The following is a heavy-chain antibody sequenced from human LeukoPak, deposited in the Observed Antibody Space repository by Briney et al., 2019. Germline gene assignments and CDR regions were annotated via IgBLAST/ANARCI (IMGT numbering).Heavy chain of an antibody. V-gene: IGHV3-30*18. J-gene: IGHJ4*02. D-gene: IGHD2-2*01. CDR1: GFTFSNCG. Sequence: PGRSLRLSCVVSGFTFSNCGMHWVRQAPGKGLEWVAVISSDGSNKYYADSVKGRFTISRDSSKNTLYLQMNSLRAEDTAVYYCAKALVPAAPVDYWGQGTLVTVSS. CDR2: ISSDGSNK. CDR3: AKALVPAAPVDY.